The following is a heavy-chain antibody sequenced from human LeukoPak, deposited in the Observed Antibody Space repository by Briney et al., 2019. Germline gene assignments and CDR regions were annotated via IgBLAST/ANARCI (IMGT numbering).Heavy chain of an antibody. CDR3: ARDYGDYPINWFDP. V-gene: IGHV1-2*02. J-gene: IGHJ5*02. Sequence: ASVKVSCKASGYTFTGYYMHWVRQAPGQGLEWMGWINPNSGGTNYAQKFPGRVTMTRDTSISTAYMELSRLRSDDTAVYYCARDYGDYPINWFDPWGQGTLVTVSS. CDR1: GYTFTGYY. CDR2: INPNSGGT. D-gene: IGHD4-17*01.